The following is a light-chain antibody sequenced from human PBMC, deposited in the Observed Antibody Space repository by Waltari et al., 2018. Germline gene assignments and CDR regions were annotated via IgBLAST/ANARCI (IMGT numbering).Light chain of an antibody. CDR3: QKYESLPAT. J-gene: IGKJ1*01. V-gene: IGKV3-20*01. Sequence: EIVLTQSPGTLSLSPGERATLSCRASQSVGRYLDWYQQKPGQAPRLLIYGASSRATGIPDRFSGSGSGTDFSLTISRLEPEDFAVYYCQKYESLPATFGQGTKVEI. CDR2: GAS. CDR1: QSVGRY.